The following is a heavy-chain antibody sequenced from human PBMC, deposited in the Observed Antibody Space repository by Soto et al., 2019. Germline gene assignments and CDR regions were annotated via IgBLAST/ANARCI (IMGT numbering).Heavy chain of an antibody. D-gene: IGHD2-15*01. J-gene: IGHJ3*02. CDR1: GGSISSGGYY. V-gene: IGHV4-31*03. CDR2: IYYSGST. Sequence: QVQLQESGPGLVKPSQTLSLTCTVSGGSISSGGYYWSWIRQHPGKGLEWIGYIYYSGSTYYNPSLKSRVTISVDTSKNQFSLKLSSVTAADTVVYYCARVPPRYCSGGSCYSFGRFAFDIWGQGTMVTVSS. CDR3: ARVPPRYCSGGSCYSFGRFAFDI.